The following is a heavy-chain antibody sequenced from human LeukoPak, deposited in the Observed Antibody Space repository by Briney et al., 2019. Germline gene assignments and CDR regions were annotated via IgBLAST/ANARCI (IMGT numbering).Heavy chain of an antibody. V-gene: IGHV1-8*03. Sequence: GASVKVSCKASGYTFTSYDINWVRQATGQGLEWMGWMNPNSGNTGYAQKFQGRVTITRNTSISTAYMELSSLRSEDTAVYYCARGRGRYYDRNWFDPWGQGTLVTVSS. J-gene: IGHJ5*02. CDR2: MNPNSGNT. D-gene: IGHD3-22*01. CDR1: GYTFTSYD. CDR3: ARGRGRYYDRNWFDP.